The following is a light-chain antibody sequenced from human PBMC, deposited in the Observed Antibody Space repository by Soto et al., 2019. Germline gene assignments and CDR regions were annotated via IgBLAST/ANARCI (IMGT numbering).Light chain of an antibody. CDR1: SSDDGGYNC. Sequence: QSALTQPRSVSGSPGQSVTISCTGTSSDDGGYNCVSWYQQHPGKAPKLMIYDVTKRPSGVPDRFSGSKSGDTASLSISGLQADNEADYYCCSCAADYTIYVFGPGTKVTVL. J-gene: IGLJ1*01. V-gene: IGLV2-11*01. CDR3: CSCAADYTIYV. CDR2: DVT.